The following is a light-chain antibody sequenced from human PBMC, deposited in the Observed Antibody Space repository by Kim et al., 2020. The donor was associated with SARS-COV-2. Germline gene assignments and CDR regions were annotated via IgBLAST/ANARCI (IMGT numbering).Light chain of an antibody. CDR2: SAY. Sequence: SVGGGVTVTCRASERVDTYVNWYQQKPRKAPNLLIYSAYFLQSGVPSKYSGGGSGTEFTLPISSLQPEDYATYYCQQTYSRLTVTFGQGTRLEIK. V-gene: IGKV1-39*01. CDR3: QQTYSRLTVT. J-gene: IGKJ5*01. CDR1: ERVDTY.